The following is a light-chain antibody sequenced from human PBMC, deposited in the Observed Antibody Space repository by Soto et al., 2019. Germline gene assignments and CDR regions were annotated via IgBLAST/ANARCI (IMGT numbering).Light chain of an antibody. V-gene: IGKV3-11*01. CDR1: QSVNSY. CDR2: DAS. Sequence: EIVLTQSPATLSLSPGERATLSCRASQSVNSYLAWYQQKPGQAPRLLIYDASNRATGIPARFSGSGSGPDFTLTISSLEPEDFAVYYCQQRSNWFTFGGGTKVEIK. J-gene: IGKJ4*01. CDR3: QQRSNWFT.